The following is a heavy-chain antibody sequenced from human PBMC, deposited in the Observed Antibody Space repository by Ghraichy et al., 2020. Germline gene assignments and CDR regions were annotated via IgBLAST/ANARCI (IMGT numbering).Heavy chain of an antibody. V-gene: IGHV4-59*01. CDR3: ARDWGSSSSGGLGP. D-gene: IGHD2-2*01. J-gene: IGHJ5*02. Sequence: SETLSLTCTMSGVSISTYYWSWIRQPPGKGLEWIGYLYDSGSTKYNPSLRSRVTISVDTSKNRLSLTLKSVTAADTAVYYCARDWGSSSSGGLGPWGQGTLVTVSS. CDR1: GVSISTYY. CDR2: LYDSGST.